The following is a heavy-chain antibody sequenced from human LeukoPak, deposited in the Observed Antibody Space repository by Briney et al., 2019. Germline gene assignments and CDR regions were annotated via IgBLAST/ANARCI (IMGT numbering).Heavy chain of an antibody. Sequence: SVKVSCKASGGTFSSYAISWVRQAPGQGLKWMGGIIPIFGTANYAQKFQGSVTITADESTSTAYMELSSLRSEDTAVYYCARDKDGNYWGYWGQGTLVTVSS. D-gene: IGHD7-27*01. V-gene: IGHV1-69*13. CDR3: ARDKDGNYWGY. J-gene: IGHJ4*02. CDR1: GGTFSSYA. CDR2: IIPIFGTA.